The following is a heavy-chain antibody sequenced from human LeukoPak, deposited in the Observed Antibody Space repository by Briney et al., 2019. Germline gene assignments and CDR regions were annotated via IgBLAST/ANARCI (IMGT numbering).Heavy chain of an antibody. D-gene: IGHD3-22*01. CDR1: GFTVSSNY. CDR2: IYSGGST. CDR3: ATTYYYDSSGYYYPALGY. J-gene: IGHJ4*02. Sequence: PGGSLRLSRAASGFTVSSNYMSWVRQAPGKGLEWVSVIYSGGSTYYADSVKGRFTISRDNSKNTLYLQMNSLRAEDTAVYYCATTYYYDSSGYYYPALGYWGQGTLVTVSS. V-gene: IGHV3-66*01.